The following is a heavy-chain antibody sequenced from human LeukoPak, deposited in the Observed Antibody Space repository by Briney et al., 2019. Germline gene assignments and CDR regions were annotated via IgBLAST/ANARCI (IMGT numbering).Heavy chain of an antibody. CDR1: GFTFSSHS. CDR3: ARGASGIGGVRFDP. Sequence: GGSLRLSCAASGFTFSSHSMNWVRQAPGKGLEWASYISTSGFTIYYADSVKGRFTISRDNAKNSLYLQMNSLRAEDTAVYYCARGASGIGGVRFDPWGQGTLVTVSS. J-gene: IGHJ5*02. V-gene: IGHV3-48*04. CDR2: ISTSGFTI. D-gene: IGHD3-16*01.